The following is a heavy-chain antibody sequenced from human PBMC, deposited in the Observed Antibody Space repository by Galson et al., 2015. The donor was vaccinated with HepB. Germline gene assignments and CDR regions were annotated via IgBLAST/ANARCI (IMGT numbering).Heavy chain of an antibody. CDR2: ISYDGSSK. CDR1: GFTFRSFA. CDR3: AKDLLSSGITIFAV. V-gene: IGHV3-30*04. Sequence: GFTFRSFAMHWVRQTPGKGPEWVAFISYDGSSKNYADSVKGRFTISRDNSNNTLSLQMNSLRAEDTAVYYCAKDLLSSGITIFAVWGQGTTVTVSS. D-gene: IGHD3-3*01. J-gene: IGHJ6*02.